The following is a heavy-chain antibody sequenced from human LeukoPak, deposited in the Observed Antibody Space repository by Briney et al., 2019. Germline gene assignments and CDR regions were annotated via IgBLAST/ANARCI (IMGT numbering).Heavy chain of an antibody. V-gene: IGHV1-69*13. CDR1: GGTFSSYA. CDR3: ARAKTRLELPTSFDY. D-gene: IGHD1-7*01. J-gene: IGHJ4*02. CDR2: IIPIFGTA. Sequence: SVKVSCKASGGTFSSYAISWVRQAPGRGLEWMGGIIPIFGTANYAQKFQGRVTITADESTSTAYMELSSLRSEDTAVYYCARAKTRLELPTSFDYWGQGTLVTVSS.